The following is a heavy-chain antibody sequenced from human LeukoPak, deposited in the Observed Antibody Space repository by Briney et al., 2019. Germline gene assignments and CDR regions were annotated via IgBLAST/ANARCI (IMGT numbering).Heavy chain of an antibody. V-gene: IGHV4-61*05. Sequence: PSETLSLTCTVSGGSISSSSYYWGWIRQPPGKGLEYIGYIYYSGYTNYNPSLKSRVTISVYTSKNQFSLQLSSVTAADTAVYYCARGHKAFDIWGQGTMVTVSS. CDR1: GGSISSSSYY. CDR3: ARGHKAFDI. J-gene: IGHJ3*02. CDR2: IYYSGYT.